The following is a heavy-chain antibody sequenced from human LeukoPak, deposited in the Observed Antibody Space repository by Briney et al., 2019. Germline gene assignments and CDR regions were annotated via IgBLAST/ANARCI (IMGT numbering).Heavy chain of an antibody. CDR3: ETYYYDSSGYYYTAPFDY. J-gene: IGHJ4*02. CDR2: IRGSGGST. D-gene: IGHD3-22*01. CDR1: GFTFSSYA. Sequence: GGSLRLSCAASGFTFSSYAMSWVRQAPGKGLEWVSAIRGSGGSTYYADSVKGRFTISRDNSKNTLYLQMNSLRAEDTAVYYCETYYYDSSGYYYTAPFDYWGQGTLVTVSS. V-gene: IGHV3-23*01.